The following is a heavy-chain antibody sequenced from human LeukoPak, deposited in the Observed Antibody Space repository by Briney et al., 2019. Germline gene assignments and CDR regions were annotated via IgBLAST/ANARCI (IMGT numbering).Heavy chain of an antibody. CDR2: ISYDGSSK. J-gene: IGHJ4*02. Sequence: QAGGSLRLSCAASGFTFSSYAMHWVRQAPGKGLEWVAVISYDGSSKYYADSVKGRFTISRDNSKNTLYLQMNSLRAEDTAVYYCARSSRYCSTTSCFDYWGQGTLVTVSS. D-gene: IGHD2-2*01. CDR1: GFTFSSYA. CDR3: ARSSRYCSTTSCFDY. V-gene: IGHV3-30-3*01.